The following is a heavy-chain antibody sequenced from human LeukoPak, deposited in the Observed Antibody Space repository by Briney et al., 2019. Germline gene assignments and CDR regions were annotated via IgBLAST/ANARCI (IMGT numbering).Heavy chain of an antibody. V-gene: IGHV3-48*03. Sequence: GSLRLSCAASGFTISNYEFNWVRQAPGKGLEWVSYIGVGGNNIYYAESVRGRFTTSRDNAKNSLYLQLNSLRAEDTAVYYCARETAHCGGDCFDYWGQGTLVTVSP. CDR1: GFTISNYE. D-gene: IGHD2-21*01. CDR2: IGVGGNNI. J-gene: IGHJ4*02. CDR3: ARETAHCGGDCFDY.